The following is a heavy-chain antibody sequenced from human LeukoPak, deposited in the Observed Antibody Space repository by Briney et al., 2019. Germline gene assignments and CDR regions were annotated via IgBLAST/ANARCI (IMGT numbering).Heavy chain of an antibody. CDR2: MDPNSGNT. CDR1: GYTFTSYD. D-gene: IGHD5-12*01. CDR3: ARGQGGYSGYEDYYYYMDV. Sequence: GASVKVSCKASGYTFTSYDINWVRQATGQGLEWMGWMDPNSGNTGYAQKFQGRVTMTRNTSISTAYMELSSLRSEDTAVYYCARGQGGYSGYEDYYYYMDVWGKGTTVTVSS. V-gene: IGHV1-8*01. J-gene: IGHJ6*03.